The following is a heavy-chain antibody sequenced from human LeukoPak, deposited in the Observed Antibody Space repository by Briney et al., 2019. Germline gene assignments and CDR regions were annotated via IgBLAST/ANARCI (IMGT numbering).Heavy chain of an antibody. J-gene: IGHJ4*02. Sequence: ASVKVSCKASGYTFTSYYMHWVRQAPGQGLEWMGIINPSGGSTSYAQKFQGRVAMTRDTSTSTVYMELSSVRSEDTAVYYCARTNRPKTYYYDIGDYWGQGTLVTVSS. V-gene: IGHV1-46*01. D-gene: IGHD3-22*01. CDR1: GYTFTSYY. CDR3: ARTNRPKTYYYDIGDY. CDR2: INPSGGST.